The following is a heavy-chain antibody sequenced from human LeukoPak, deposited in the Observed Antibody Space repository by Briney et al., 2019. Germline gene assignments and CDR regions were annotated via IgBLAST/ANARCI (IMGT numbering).Heavy chain of an antibody. Sequence: GGSLRLSCAASGFTFSSYAMSWVRQAPGKGLEWVSAISGSGGSTYYADSVKGRFTISRDNSKNTLYLQMDSLRAEDTAVYYCAKDAARLPSAPPFDPWGQGTLVTVSS. V-gene: IGHV3-23*01. CDR3: AKDAARLPSAPPFDP. J-gene: IGHJ5*02. CDR1: GFTFSSYA. CDR2: ISGSGGST.